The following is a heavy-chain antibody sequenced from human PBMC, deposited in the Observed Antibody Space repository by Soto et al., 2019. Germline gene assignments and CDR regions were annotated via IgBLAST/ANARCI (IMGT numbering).Heavy chain of an antibody. CDR3: ARFITGDDAFDI. D-gene: IGHD1-20*01. CDR1: GGSISSYY. Sequence: SETLSLTCTVSGGSISSYYWSWIRQPPGKGLEWIGYIYYSGSTNYNPSLKSRVTISVDTSKNKFSLKLSSVTAADTAVYYCARFITGDDAFDIWGQVTMVTVSS. J-gene: IGHJ3*02. V-gene: IGHV4-59*01. CDR2: IYYSGST.